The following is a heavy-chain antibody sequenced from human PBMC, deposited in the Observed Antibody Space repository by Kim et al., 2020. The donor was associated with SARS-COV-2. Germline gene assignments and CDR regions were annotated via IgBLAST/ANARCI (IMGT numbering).Heavy chain of an antibody. J-gene: IGHJ5*02. V-gene: IGHV3-15*01. CDR3: TTVFTRPGSRYRWFDP. Sequence: PVKGRCTISRDDSKNTLYLQMNSLKTEDTAVYYCTTVFTRPGSRYRWFDPWGQGTLVTVSS. D-gene: IGHD3-10*01.